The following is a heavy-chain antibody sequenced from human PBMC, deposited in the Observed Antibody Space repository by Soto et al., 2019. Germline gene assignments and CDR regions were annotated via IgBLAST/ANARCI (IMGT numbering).Heavy chain of an antibody. Sequence: SVKVSCKASGGTFSSHAISWVRQAPGQGLEWMGGIIPILGTANYAQKFQGRVTITADESTSTAYMELSSLRSEDTAVYYCARSPPMTTVTITWFDPWGQGTQVTVSS. CDR2: IIPILGTA. CDR3: ARSPPMTTVTITWFDP. J-gene: IGHJ5*02. CDR1: GGTFSSHA. V-gene: IGHV1-69*13. D-gene: IGHD4-17*01.